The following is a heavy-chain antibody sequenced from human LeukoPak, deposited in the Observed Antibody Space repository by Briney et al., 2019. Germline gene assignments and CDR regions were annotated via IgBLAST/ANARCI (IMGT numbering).Heavy chain of an antibody. V-gene: IGHV1-69*05. J-gene: IGHJ4*02. Sequence: SVKVSCKASGGTFSSYAISWVRQAPGQGLEWMGRIIPIFGTADYAQKFQGRVTITTDESTSTAYMELSSLRSEDTAVYYCARGLVGYSYGYYDYWGQGTLVTVSS. CDR3: ARGLVGYSYGYYDY. D-gene: IGHD5-18*01. CDR1: GGTFSSYA. CDR2: IIPIFGTA.